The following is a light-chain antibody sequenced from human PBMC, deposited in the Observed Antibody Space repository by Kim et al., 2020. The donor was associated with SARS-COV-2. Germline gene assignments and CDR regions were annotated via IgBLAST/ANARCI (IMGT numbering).Light chain of an antibody. Sequence: SYELTQPPSVSVSPGRTATITCSGNRLSETYAAWYQQKSGQSPILVIYQDTKRPSGIPERFSGSNSGNTATLTIRGTQTEDEADYYCHAWNSDTAVFGGGTKLTVL. J-gene: IGLJ2*01. V-gene: IGLV3-1*01. CDR1: RLSETY. CDR2: QDT. CDR3: HAWNSDTAV.